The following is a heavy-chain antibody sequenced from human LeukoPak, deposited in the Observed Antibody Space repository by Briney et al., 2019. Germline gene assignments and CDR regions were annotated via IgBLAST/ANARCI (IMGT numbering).Heavy chain of an antibody. CDR3: LRHHDH. CDR2: TQPDGGAQ. J-gene: IGHJ4*02. CDR1: GFSFSTYW. Sequence: GGSLRPSCAASGFSFSTYWMSWVRQAPGKGLEWVASTQPDGGAQYYVDSVRGRFTISRDNAKNSLYLQMNSLRAVDTAIYYCLRHHDHWGQGTLVTVSS. V-gene: IGHV3-7*01. D-gene: IGHD3-3*01.